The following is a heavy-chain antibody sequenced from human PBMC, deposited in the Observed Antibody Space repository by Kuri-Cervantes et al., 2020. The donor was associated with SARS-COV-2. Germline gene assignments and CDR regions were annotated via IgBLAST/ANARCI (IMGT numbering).Heavy chain of an antibody. CDR3: ARLSNYYYYYMDV. CDR1: GYTFTGYY. CDR2: INPNSGGT. Sequence: ASVKVSCKASGYTFTGYYMHWVRQAPGQGLEWMGWINPNSGGTNYAQKFQGRVTMTRDTSISTAYMELSRLRSDDTAVYYCARLSNYYYYYMDVWGKGTTVTVSS. V-gene: IGHV1-2*02. D-gene: IGHD3-22*01. J-gene: IGHJ6*03.